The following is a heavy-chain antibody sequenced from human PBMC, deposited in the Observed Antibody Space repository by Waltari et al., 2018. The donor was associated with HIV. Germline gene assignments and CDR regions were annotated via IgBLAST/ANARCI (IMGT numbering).Heavy chain of an antibody. J-gene: IGHJ4*02. CDR3: AKGRTSDY. V-gene: IGHV3-23*01. Sequence: EVQLLVSGGGLVQPGGPLRLPWAASGSTFSSYARGWVRQFPGKGVEWVSTITDSCSTTYYADSVKGRFTISRDNSKSTLYLQMNSLRAEDTAVYSCAKGRTSDYWGQGTLVTVSS. D-gene: IGHD4-17*01. CDR1: GSTFSSYA. CDR2: ITDSCSTT.